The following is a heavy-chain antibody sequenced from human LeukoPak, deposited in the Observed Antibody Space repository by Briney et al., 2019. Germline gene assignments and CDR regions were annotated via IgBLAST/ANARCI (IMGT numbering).Heavy chain of an antibody. J-gene: IGHJ6*03. CDR3: AKDTNDSGDYSSMDV. CDR2: IQYDGRNK. V-gene: IGHV3-30*02. D-gene: IGHD4-17*01. Sequence: PGGSLRLSCAASGFTFSCYAMLWVRQAPGKGLEWVAFIQYDGRNKCCADSVKGRFTVSRDNSKNTLYLQMNSLRVEDTAIYYCAKDTNDSGDYSSMDVWGKGTTVTVSS. CDR1: GFTFSCYA.